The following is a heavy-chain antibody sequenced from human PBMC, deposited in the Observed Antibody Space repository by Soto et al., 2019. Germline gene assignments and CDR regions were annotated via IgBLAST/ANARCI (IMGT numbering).Heavy chain of an antibody. V-gene: IGHV4-61*01. D-gene: IGHD2-8*01. Sequence: QVQLQESGPGLVTPSGTLSLTCSVSGDSVSSISYYWTWIRQPPGKTLEWVGFILSSGGTSTNPSLRGRLSMSVDTSKNQFSMRLTSVTAADTGVYFCAKGFSAGMYVDSWGRGTLVTVSS. CDR3: AKGFSAGMYVDS. CDR2: ILSSGGT. CDR1: GDSVSSISYY. J-gene: IGHJ5*01.